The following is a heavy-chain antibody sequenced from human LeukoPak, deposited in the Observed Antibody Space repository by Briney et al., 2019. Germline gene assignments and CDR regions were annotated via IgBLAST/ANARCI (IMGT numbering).Heavy chain of an antibody. V-gene: IGHV4-59*01. J-gene: IGHJ3*01. D-gene: IGHD6-13*01. Sequence: TSETLSLTCTVSGGSISSYYWSWIRQPPGKGLEWIGYIYYSGSTNYNPSLKSRVTISVDTSKNQFSLKLSSVTAADTAVYYCARASPAHPIAADDAFDFWGRGTMVTVSS. CDR2: IYYSGST. CDR1: GGSISSYY. CDR3: ARASPAHPIAADDAFDF.